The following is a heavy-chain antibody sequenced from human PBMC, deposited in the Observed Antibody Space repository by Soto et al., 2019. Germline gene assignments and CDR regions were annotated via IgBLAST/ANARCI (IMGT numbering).Heavy chain of an antibody. J-gene: IGHJ5*02. V-gene: IGHV4-39*01. CDR2: IYYSGST. D-gene: IGHD1-26*01. CDR1: GGSISSSSYY. Sequence: NPSETLSLTCTVSGGSISSSSYYWGWIRQPPGKGLEWIGSIYYSGSTYYNPSLKSRVTISVDTSKNQFSLKLSSVTAADTAVYYCARVGSRRLQRPDWFDPWGQGTLVTVSS. CDR3: ARVGSRRLQRPDWFDP.